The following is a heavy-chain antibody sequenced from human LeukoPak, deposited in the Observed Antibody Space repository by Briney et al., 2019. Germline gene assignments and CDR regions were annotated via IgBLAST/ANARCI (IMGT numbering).Heavy chain of an antibody. CDR3: ARGRLYYYALDV. V-gene: IGHV3-66*01. J-gene: IGHJ6*02. Sequence: GGSLRLSCAASGFTVSRNYISWVRQAPGKGLEWVSFIFAGDSTYYAESVKGRFTISRDESRNTAYLQINSLRAEDTAVYYCARGRLYYYALDVWGQGTTVSVSS. CDR1: GFTVSRNY. CDR2: IFAGDST.